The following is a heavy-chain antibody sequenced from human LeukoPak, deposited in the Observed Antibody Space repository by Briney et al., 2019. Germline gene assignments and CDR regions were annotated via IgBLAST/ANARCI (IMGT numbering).Heavy chain of an antibody. CDR1: GGSTTRYY. J-gene: IGHJ3*02. CDR3: ARQGGHSEPFDT. D-gene: IGHD1-26*01. Sequence: SETLSLTCTVTGGSTTRYYWSWIRQSPGKGLEWIGYIYDSGTSNPTTYNPTFKSRVTISLDTSKNQFSLSLRSVTDADTAVYYRARQGGHSEPFDTWGQGTMATVSS. CDR2: IYDSGTSNPT. V-gene: IGHV4-59*08.